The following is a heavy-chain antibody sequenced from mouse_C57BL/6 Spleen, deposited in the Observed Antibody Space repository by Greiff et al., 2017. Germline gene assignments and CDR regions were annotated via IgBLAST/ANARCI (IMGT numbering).Heavy chain of an antibody. CDR2: IYPGSGST. CDR1: GYTFTSYW. V-gene: IGHV1-55*01. D-gene: IGHD2-5*01. Sequence: QVQLQQPGAELVKPGASVKMSCKASGYTFTSYWITWVKQRPGQGLEWIGDIYPGSGSTNYNEKFKSKATLTVDTSSSTAYMQLSSLTSEDSAVYYCARDGYSNYYFDDWGQGTTLTVSS. J-gene: IGHJ2*01. CDR3: ARDGYSNYYFDD.